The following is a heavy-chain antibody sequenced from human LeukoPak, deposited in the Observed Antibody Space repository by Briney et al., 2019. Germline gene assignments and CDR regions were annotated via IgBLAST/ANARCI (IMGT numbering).Heavy chain of an antibody. CDR3: ARGEQWLAHDY. CDR2: IYYSGST. D-gene: IGHD6-19*01. J-gene: IGHJ4*02. Sequence: PSETLSLTCTVSGGSISSYYWSWIRQPPGKGLEWIGYIYYSGSTNYNPSLKSRVTISVDTSKNQFSLKLSSVTAADTAVYYCARGEQWLAHDYWGQGTLVTVPS. CDR1: GGSISSYY. V-gene: IGHV4-59*01.